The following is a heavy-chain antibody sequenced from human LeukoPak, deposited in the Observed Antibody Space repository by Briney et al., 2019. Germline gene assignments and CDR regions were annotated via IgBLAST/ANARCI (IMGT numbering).Heavy chain of an antibody. CDR3: ARGTGYCSSTSCHPSGHYYGMDV. V-gene: IGHV1-8*01. D-gene: IGHD2-2*01. CDR1: GYTFTSYD. Sequence: ASVKLSCKAAGYTFTSYDINWVRQATGQGLEWLGWMNPNSGNTGYEQKFKGRVTMTRNSSISTAYMDLSSLRSEDTAVYYCARGTGYCSSTSCHPSGHYYGMDVWGQGTTVTVSS. J-gene: IGHJ6*02. CDR2: MNPNSGNT.